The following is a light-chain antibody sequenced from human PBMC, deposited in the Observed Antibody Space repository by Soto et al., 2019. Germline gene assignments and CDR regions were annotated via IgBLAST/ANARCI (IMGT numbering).Light chain of an antibody. CDR3: QQYNNWLRWT. CDR2: DAS. CDR1: QSVNSN. Sequence: EIVMTQSPATLSVPPGERVTLSCRASQSVNSNLAWYQQKPGRGPRLLIYDASTRATGIPARFSGSGSGTEFTLTISSLQSEDFAGYYCQQYNNWLRWTFGQGTKVEVK. V-gene: IGKV3-15*01. J-gene: IGKJ1*01.